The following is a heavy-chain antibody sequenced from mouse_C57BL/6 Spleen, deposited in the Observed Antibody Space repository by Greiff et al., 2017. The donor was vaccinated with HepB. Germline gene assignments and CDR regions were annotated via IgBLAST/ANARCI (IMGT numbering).Heavy chain of an antibody. D-gene: IGHD2-3*01. CDR2: INPNNGGT. V-gene: IGHV1-22*01. J-gene: IGHJ4*01. CDR3: ARTGGYEGYYLYAMDY. CDR1: GYTFTDYN. Sequence: EVQLVESGPELVKPGASVKMSCKASGYTFTDYNMHWVKQSHGKSLEWIGYINPNNGGTSYNQKFKGKATLTVNKSSSTAYMGLRSLTSEDSAVYYCARTGGYEGYYLYAMDYWGQGTSVTVSS.